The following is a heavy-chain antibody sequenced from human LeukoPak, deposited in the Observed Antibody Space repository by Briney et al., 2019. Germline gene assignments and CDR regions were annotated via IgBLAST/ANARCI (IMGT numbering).Heavy chain of an antibody. D-gene: IGHD3-16*01. CDR3: ARRGGNDYVWGSPDY. Sequence: PSETLSLTCTVFGGSISSSSYYWGWIRQPPGKGLEWIGSIYYSGSTYYNPSLKSRVTISVDTSKNQFSLKLSSVTAADTAVYYCARRGGNDYVWGSPDYWGQGTLVTVSS. V-gene: IGHV4-39*01. J-gene: IGHJ4*02. CDR1: GGSISSSSYY. CDR2: IYYSGST.